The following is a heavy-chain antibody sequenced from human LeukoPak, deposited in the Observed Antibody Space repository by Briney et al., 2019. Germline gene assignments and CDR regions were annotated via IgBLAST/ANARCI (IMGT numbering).Heavy chain of an antibody. Sequence: SETLSLTCTVFGGSISSSNDYWGWIRQPPGKGLEWIGSIFYGGSTNYIPSLKSRVTISVDMSKNQFSLKMRSVTATDTAVYYCARHIATGDYLNYWGQGTLVTVSS. J-gene: IGHJ4*02. CDR1: GGSISSSNDY. CDR3: ARHIATGDYLNY. V-gene: IGHV4-39*01. D-gene: IGHD4-17*01. CDR2: IFYGGST.